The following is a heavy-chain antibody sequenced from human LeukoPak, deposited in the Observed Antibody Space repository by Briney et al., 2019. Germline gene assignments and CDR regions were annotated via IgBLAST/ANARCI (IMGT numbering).Heavy chain of an antibody. Sequence: LSCAASGFTFSSYAMHWVRQPPGKGLEWIGEINHSGSTNYNPSLKSRVTISVDTSKNQFSLKLSSVTAADTAVYYCARAAYCSGGSCYYNYYGMDVWGKGTTVTVSS. CDR2: INHSGST. CDR3: ARAAYCSGGSCYYNYYGMDV. CDR1: GFTFSSYA. V-gene: IGHV4-34*01. D-gene: IGHD2-15*01. J-gene: IGHJ6*04.